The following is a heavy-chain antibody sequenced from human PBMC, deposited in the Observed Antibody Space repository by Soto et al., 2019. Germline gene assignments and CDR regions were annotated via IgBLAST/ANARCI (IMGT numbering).Heavy chain of an antibody. D-gene: IGHD1-1*01. J-gene: IGHJ4*02. Sequence: QAQLVQSGGGLVKPGGSLRLSCVASGFTFGDFYMVWIRQAPGKGLEWISYISKGGTTIYHADSMKGRFSTSRDNARNSLYLEMSSMRAEDTAVYYCATPDWNAGGGVYDLWGQGTLVTVSS. CDR3: ATPDWNAGGGVYDL. CDR2: ISKGGTTI. CDR1: GFTFGDFY. V-gene: IGHV3-11*01.